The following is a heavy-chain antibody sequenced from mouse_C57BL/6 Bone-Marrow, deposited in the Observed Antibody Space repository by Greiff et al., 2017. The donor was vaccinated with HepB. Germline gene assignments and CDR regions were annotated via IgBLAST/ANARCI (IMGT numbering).Heavy chain of an antibody. CDR1: GYTFTSYW. Sequence: QVQLQQPGAELVKPGASVKMSCKASGYTFTSYWITWVKQRPGQGLEWIGVIYPGSGSTNYSEKFKSKATLTVDTSSSTAYMQLSSLTSEDSAVYYCARLDSSGYVGFAYWGQGTLVTVSA. J-gene: IGHJ3*01. D-gene: IGHD3-2*02. CDR3: ARLDSSGYVGFAY. CDR2: IYPGSGST. V-gene: IGHV1-55*01.